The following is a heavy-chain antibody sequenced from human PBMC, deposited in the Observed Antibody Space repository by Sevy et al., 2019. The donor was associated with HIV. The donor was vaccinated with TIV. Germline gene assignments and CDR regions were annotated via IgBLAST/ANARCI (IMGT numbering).Heavy chain of an antibody. CDR3: WRLHQRLNDYGVGGWYFDL. V-gene: IGHV4-4*07. D-gene: IGHD4-17*01. CDR1: GGSISSYY. J-gene: IGHJ2*01. Sequence: SETLSLTCTVSGGSISSYYWSWIRQPAGKGLEWIGRIYTSGSTNYNPSLKSRVTMSVDTSKNQFSLKLRSVTAADTAVYYCWRLHQRLNDYGVGGWYFDLWGRGTLVTVSS. CDR2: IYTSGST.